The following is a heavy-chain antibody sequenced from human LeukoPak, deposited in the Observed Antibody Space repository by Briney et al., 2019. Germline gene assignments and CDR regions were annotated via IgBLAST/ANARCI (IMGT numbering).Heavy chain of an antibody. CDR3: ARWYFDSTQYSDY. Sequence: SETLSLTCTVSGASISSYYWSWIRQPPGKGLQWIGYIYNPSLKSRVTMSLDTSKNQFSLKLTSVTAADTAVYYCARWYFDSTQYSDYWGQGTLVTVSS. V-gene: IGHV4-59*12. J-gene: IGHJ4*02. CDR2: I. D-gene: IGHD3-9*01. CDR1: GASISSYY.